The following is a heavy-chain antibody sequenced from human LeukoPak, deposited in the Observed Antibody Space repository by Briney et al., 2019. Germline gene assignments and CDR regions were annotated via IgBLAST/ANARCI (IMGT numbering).Heavy chain of an antibody. CDR1: GFTFSSYG. CDR2: IWYDGSNK. V-gene: IGHV3-33*01. D-gene: IGHD6-13*01. CDR3: ARDTSSPT. Sequence: GGSLRLSCAASGFTFSSYGMHWVRQAPGKGLEWVASIWYDGSNKYYADSVKGRFTISRDNSKNTLYLQMNSLRAEDTAVYYCARDTSSPTWGQGAMVTVSS. J-gene: IGHJ3*01.